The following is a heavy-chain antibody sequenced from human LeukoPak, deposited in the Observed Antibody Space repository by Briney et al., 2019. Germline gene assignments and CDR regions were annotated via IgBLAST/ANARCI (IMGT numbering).Heavy chain of an antibody. CDR1: GFTFSNAW. V-gene: IGHV3-15*01. CDR3: TTDRMGRSSSWFRY. D-gene: IGHD6-13*01. Sequence: GGSLRLSCAASGFTFSNAWMSWVRQAPGKGLEWVGRIKSKTDGGTTDYAAPVKGRFTISRDDSKNTLYLQMNSLKTEDTAVYYCTTDRMGRSSSWFRYWGQGTLVTVSS. CDR2: IKSKTDGGTT. J-gene: IGHJ4*02.